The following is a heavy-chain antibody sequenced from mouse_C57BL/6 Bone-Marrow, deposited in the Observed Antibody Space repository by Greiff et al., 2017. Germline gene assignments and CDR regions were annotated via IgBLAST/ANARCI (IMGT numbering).Heavy chain of an antibody. CDR1: GYTFTSYT. J-gene: IGHJ3*01. Sequence: VQLQQSGAELARPGASVKMSCKASGYTFTSYTMHWVKQRPGQGLEWIGYINPSSGYTKYNQKFKDKATLTADKSSSTAYMQLSSLTSEDSAVYYGARGQDSDYVLAYWGRGTLVTVSA. CDR3: ARGQDSDYVLAY. CDR2: INPSSGYT. D-gene: IGHD2-5*01. V-gene: IGHV1-4*01.